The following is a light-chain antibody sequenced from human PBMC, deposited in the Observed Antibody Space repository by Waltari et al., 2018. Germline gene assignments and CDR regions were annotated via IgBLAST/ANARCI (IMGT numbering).Light chain of an antibody. CDR1: NIGTNS. J-gene: IGLJ3*02. CDR2: YDS. Sequence: SYVLTQPLSVSVAPGQTARITCGVNNIGTNSVHWFQQKPGQAPVLVIYYDSDRPSGIPERISGSKSGNTATLTISRVEAGDEADFYCQVWDSSTDHWVFGGGTKLTVL. V-gene: IGLV3-21*01. CDR3: QVWDSSTDHWV.